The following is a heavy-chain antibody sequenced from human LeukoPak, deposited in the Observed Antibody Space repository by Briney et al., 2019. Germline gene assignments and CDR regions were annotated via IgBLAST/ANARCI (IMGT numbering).Heavy chain of an antibody. CDR1: GFTFSSYE. Sequence: PGGSLRLSCAASGFTFSSYEMNWVRQAPGKGLEWVSYISSSGSTIYYADSVKGLFTISRDNAKNSLYLQMNSLRAEDTAVYYCATPSFYDSSGYYRDYWGQGTLVTVSS. CDR2: ISSSGSTI. D-gene: IGHD3-22*01. CDR3: ATPSFYDSSGYYRDY. V-gene: IGHV3-48*03. J-gene: IGHJ4*02.